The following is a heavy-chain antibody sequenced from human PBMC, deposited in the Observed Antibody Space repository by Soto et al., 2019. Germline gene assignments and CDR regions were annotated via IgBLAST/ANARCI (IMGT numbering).Heavy chain of an antibody. CDR1: GYTFTNYY. V-gene: IGHV1-46*01. Sequence: QVQLVQSGAEVKKPGASVKVSCKASGYTFTNYYIHWVRQAPGQGLEWMGIINPTGGSTNYAQKFQGRVTLTMDTSTSTVYMEPSSLRFEDTAVYYCARDLAAADYWGQGTLVTVSS. CDR2: INPTGGST. J-gene: IGHJ4*02. CDR3: ARDLAAADY. D-gene: IGHD6-13*01.